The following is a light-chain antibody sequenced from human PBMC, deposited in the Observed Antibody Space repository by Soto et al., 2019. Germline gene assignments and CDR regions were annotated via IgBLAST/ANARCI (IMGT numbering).Light chain of an antibody. CDR1: QGISNY. Sequence: DIQMTQSPSSLSASVGDRVTITCRASQGISNYLAWYQQKPGKVPKLLIYAASTLQSGVPSRFSGSGSATDFTLTISSLQREDDATYYCQKYNSAPRTFGQGTKVEIK. CDR3: QKYNSAPRT. CDR2: AAS. J-gene: IGKJ1*01. V-gene: IGKV1-27*01.